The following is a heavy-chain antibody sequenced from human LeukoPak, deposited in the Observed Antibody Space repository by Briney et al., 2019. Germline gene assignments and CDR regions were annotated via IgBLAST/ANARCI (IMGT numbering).Heavy chain of an antibody. CDR3: ARLSSGYYWFDP. J-gene: IGHJ5*02. CDR1: GGSFSGYY. Sequence: SETLSLTCAVYGGSFSGYYWSWLRQPPGKGLEWIGEINHSGSTNYNPSLKSRVTISVDTSKNQFSLKLSSVTAADTAVYYCARLSSGYYWFDPWGQGTLVTVSS. D-gene: IGHD3-22*01. V-gene: IGHV4-34*01. CDR2: INHSGST.